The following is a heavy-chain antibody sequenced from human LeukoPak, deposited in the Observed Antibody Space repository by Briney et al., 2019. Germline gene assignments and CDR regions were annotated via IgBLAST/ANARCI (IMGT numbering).Heavy chain of an antibody. CDR1: GYTLTELS. CDR3: ATAGIAAAGTLDY. CDR2: FDPEDGET. Sequence: ASVKVSCKVSGYTLTELSMHWVRQAPGKGLEWMGGFDPEDGETIYAQKFQGRVTMTEDTSTDTAYMELSSLRSEDTAVYSCATAGIAAAGTLDYWGQGTLVTVSS. D-gene: IGHD6-13*01. V-gene: IGHV1-24*01. J-gene: IGHJ4*02.